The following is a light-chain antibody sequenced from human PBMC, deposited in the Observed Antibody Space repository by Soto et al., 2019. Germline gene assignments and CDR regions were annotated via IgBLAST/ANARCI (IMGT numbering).Light chain of an antibody. CDR1: NFNIGSHT. CDR2: NNN. V-gene: IGLV1-44*01. J-gene: IGLJ3*02. Sequence: QSVLTQPPSASGTPGQRVTICCSRSNFNIGSHTVNWYQQLPGTAPKLLMHNNNQRPSGVPDRFSGYKSGTSAALAISGLQSEDEADYTGSVWDDSLRGGVFGGGTKLTVL. CDR3: SVWDDSLRGGV.